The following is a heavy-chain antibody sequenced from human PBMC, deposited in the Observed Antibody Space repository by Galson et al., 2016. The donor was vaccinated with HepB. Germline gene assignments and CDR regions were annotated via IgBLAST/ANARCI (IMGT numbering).Heavy chain of an antibody. D-gene: IGHD2-8*02. CDR1: GDSISRGGYF. J-gene: IGHJ3*01. CDR2: ISYIGRT. Sequence: TLSLTCSVSGDSISRGGYFWTWIRQHPQKGLEWIGYISYIGRTTYNPSLQSRVTMSLDTSQNRFSLSLSSVTAADAAIYLCASPDPSTGRDDAFDLWGQGTMVTVSS. CDR3: ASPDPSTGRDDAFDL. V-gene: IGHV4-31*03.